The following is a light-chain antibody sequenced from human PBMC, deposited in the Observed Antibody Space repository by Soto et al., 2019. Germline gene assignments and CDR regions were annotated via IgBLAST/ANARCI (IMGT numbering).Light chain of an antibody. CDR2: DAS. CDR3: QQYNNWPRT. CDR1: QTIDSR. V-gene: IGKV1-5*01. Sequence: DIQMTQAPSSLSSSVGDRVTITGRATQTIDSRLAWYQQKPGEAPKLLIYDASSWENGVPSRFSGSGSGTEFTLTINSLQSEDFAVYYCQQYNNWPRTFGQGTKVDIK. J-gene: IGKJ1*01.